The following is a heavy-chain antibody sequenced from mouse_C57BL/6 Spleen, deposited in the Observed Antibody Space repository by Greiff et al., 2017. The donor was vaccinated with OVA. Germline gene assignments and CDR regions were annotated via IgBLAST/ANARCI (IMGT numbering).Heavy chain of an antibody. CDR1: GYTFTDYN. Sequence: EVQLQQSGPELVKPGASVKIPCKASGYTFTDYNMDWVKQSHGKSLEWIGDINPNNGGTIYNQKFKGKATFTVDKSSSTAYMELRSLTSEDTAVYYCARIDYYGSSYTFYFDYWGQGTTLTVSS. V-gene: IGHV1-18*01. J-gene: IGHJ2*01. CDR2: INPNNGGT. CDR3: ARIDYYGSSYTFYFDY. D-gene: IGHD1-1*01.